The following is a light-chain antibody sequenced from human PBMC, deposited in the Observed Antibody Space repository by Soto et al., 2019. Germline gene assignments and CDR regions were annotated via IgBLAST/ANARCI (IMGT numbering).Light chain of an antibody. CDR2: DAS. V-gene: IGKV1-33*01. CDR1: QDISNQ. CDR3: QQYGSSPQLT. Sequence: DIQMTQSPSSLSASVGDRVTITCQATQDISNQLNWYQQKPGKAPNLLIYDASNLEMGVPSRFSGSGSGTDFTLTITRLGPEDFAVYYCQQYGSSPQLTFGGGTKVDIK. J-gene: IGKJ4*01.